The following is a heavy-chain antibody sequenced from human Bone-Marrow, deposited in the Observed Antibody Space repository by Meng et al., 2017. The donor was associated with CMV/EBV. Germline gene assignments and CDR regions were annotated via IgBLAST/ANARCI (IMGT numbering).Heavy chain of an antibody. CDR2: IYYSGST. Sequence: SETLSLTCTVSGGSINSYYWSWIRQPPGKGLEWIGYIYYSGSTDYNPSLKSRVTISADTSKNQFSLKLSSVTAADTAVYYCARVDYDSSGYYEDFDYWGQGTLVTVSS. J-gene: IGHJ4*02. D-gene: IGHD3-22*01. CDR3: ARVDYDSSGYYEDFDY. CDR1: GGSINSYY. V-gene: IGHV4-59*01.